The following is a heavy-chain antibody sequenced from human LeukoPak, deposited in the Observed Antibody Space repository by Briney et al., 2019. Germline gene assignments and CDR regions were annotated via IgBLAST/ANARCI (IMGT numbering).Heavy chain of an antibody. CDR1: GNSFTDYY. CDR2: INPNNGGT. Sequence: ASVKVSCNTSGNSFTDYYMHWVRHAPGQRLEWILWINPNNGGTSTAQKFQGRITMTRDTSITTVYMEVSWLTSDDTAIYYCARADRLDGSPYLIGPWGQRTLVTVSS. J-gene: IGHJ5*02. D-gene: IGHD1-26*01. CDR3: ARADRLDGSPYLIGP. V-gene: IGHV1-2*02.